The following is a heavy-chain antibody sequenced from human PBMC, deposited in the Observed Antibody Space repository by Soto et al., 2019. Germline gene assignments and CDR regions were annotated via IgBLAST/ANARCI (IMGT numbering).Heavy chain of an antibody. J-gene: IGHJ4*02. Sequence: SAETLSLNCTVSGASIRSYYWSWIRQPPGKGLEWIGFIHHSGSTNYNPSLKSRLTMSVDTSKNQFSLKLSSVTAADTAVYYCTRGDSSSWRPHFDYWGQGTLVTVSS. CDR3: TRGDSSSWRPHFDY. V-gene: IGHV4-59*01. D-gene: IGHD6-13*01. CDR1: GASIRSYY. CDR2: IHHSGST.